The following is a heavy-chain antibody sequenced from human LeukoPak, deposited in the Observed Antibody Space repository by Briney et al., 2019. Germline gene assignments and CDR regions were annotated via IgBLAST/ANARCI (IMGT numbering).Heavy chain of an antibody. CDR2: ISSSSSYI. D-gene: IGHD6-19*01. CDR3: ARGGRGNSGSLDT. V-gene: IGHV3-21*01. CDR1: GISFSSYS. J-gene: IGHJ5*02. Sequence: GGSLRLSCAAPGISFSSYSMNWVRQAPGKGLEWVSSISSSSSYIYYTDSLKGRFTISRDNAKNSLYLRMNSLRAEDTAVYFCARGGRGNSGSLDTWGQGTLVTVSS.